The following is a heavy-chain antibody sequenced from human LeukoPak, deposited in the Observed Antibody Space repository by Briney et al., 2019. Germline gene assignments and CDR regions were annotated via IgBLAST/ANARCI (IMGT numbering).Heavy chain of an antibody. CDR3: ARTPPLYCSGGSCYSGTYFDY. V-gene: IGHV3-11*01. Sequence: GGSLRLSCAASGFTFSDYYMSWIRQAPGKRLEWVSYISSSGSTIYYADSVKGRFTISRDNAKNSLYLQMNSLRAEDTAVYYCARTPPLYCSGGSCYSGTYFDYWGQGTLVTVSS. CDR2: ISSSGSTI. J-gene: IGHJ4*02. D-gene: IGHD2-15*01. CDR1: GFTFSDYY.